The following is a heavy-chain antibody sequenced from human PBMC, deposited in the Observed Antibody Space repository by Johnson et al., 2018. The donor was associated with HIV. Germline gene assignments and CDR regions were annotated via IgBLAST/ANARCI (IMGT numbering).Heavy chain of an antibody. Sequence: VQLVESGGGLVQPGRSLRLSCAASGFTFDDYAMHWVRQAPGKGLEWVSGISWNSGSIGYADSVKGRFTISRDNAKNSLYLPMNSLRAEDTALYYCAKDKGGSGWYLHAFDIWGQGTIVTVSS. V-gene: IGHV3-9*01. J-gene: IGHJ3*02. CDR1: GFTFDDYA. D-gene: IGHD6-19*01. CDR3: AKDKGGSGWYLHAFDI. CDR2: ISWNSGSI.